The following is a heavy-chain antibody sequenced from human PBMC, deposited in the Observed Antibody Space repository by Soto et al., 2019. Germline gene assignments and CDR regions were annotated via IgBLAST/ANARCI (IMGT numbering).Heavy chain of an antibody. CDR3: ARGGYCSGGSCNIFDY. V-gene: IGHV1-3*01. J-gene: IGHJ4*02. CDR1: GYTFTSYA. CDR2: INAGNGNT. Sequence: ASVKVSCKASGYTFTSYAMHWVRQAPGQRLEWMGWINAGNGNTKYSQKFQGRVTITRDTSASTAYMELSSLRSEDTAVYYCARGGYCSGGSCNIFDYWGQGTLVTVSS. D-gene: IGHD2-15*01.